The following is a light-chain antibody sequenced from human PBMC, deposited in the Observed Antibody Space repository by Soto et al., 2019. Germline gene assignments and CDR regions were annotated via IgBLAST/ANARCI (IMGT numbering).Light chain of an antibody. CDR2: GAS. Sequence: DIQLTQSPSFLSASVGDRVTITCRASQGISSYLAWFQQKPGRAPNLLIYGASTLQSGVPSRFSGSGSGTDFTLTISNLQPEDFATYYCQQYDHPPYTFGQGTKLEIK. CDR1: QGISSY. V-gene: IGKV1-9*01. J-gene: IGKJ2*01. CDR3: QQYDHPPYT.